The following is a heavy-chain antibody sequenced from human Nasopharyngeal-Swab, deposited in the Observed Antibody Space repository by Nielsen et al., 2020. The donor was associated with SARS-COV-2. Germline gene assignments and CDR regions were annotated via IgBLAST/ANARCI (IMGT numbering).Heavy chain of an antibody. CDR3: ARARYDSSGYYYVLDALDI. Sequence: ASVKVSCKASCYTFTSYGISWVRQAPGQGLEWMGWISAYNGNTNYAQKLQGRVTMTTDTSTITAYMELRSLRSDYTAVYYCARARYDSSGYYYVLDALDIWGQGTMVTVSS. CDR1: CYTFTSYG. V-gene: IGHV1-18*01. CDR2: ISAYNGNT. J-gene: IGHJ3*02. D-gene: IGHD3-22*01.